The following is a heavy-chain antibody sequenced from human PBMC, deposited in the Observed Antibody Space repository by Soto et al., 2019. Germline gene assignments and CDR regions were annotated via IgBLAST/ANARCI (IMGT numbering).Heavy chain of an antibody. CDR2: ISAYNGNT. CDR3: ALYKGWETTDY. J-gene: IGHJ4*01. CDR1: GYTFTSYG. D-gene: IGHD1-26*01. V-gene: IGHV1-18*01. Sequence: QVQLVQSGAEVKKPGASVKVSCKASGYTFTSYGISWVRQAPGQGLEWMGWISAYNGNTNYTQKLQGRVTMTPDTSTSTAYMELRSLRSGDKSVYYCALYKGWETTDYCGHGTLGTVSS.